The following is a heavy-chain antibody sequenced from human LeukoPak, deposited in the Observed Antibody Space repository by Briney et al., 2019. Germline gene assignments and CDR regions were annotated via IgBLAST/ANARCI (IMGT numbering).Heavy chain of an antibody. V-gene: IGHV3-49*04. Sequence: GRSLRLSCTASGFTFGDYAMSWVRQAPGKGLEWVGFIRSKAYGGTTEYAESVKGRLTISRDDSKSNAYLQMNSLKTEDTAVYYCTSPGGSGWYYNYWGQGTLVTVSS. CDR3: TSPGGSGWYYNY. J-gene: IGHJ4*02. CDR1: GFTFGDYA. D-gene: IGHD6-19*01. CDR2: IRSKAYGGTT.